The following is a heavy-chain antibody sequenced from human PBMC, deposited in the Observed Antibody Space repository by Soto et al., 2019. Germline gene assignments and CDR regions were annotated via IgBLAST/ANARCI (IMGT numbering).Heavy chain of an antibody. CDR2: ISLYSDGT. V-gene: IGHV1-18*01. CDR3: ASVVPGAEAWFGP. CDR1: GYTFSNYG. D-gene: IGHD6-6*01. Sequence: QVQLVQSGGEVKRPGASVKVSCKTSGYTFSNYGITWVRQAPGQPLEWLGWISLYSDGTSYAQKFLGRVSMTTDTSTTTAYMELRSLRSDDTAVYYCASVVPGAEAWFGPWGQGNLVTVSS. J-gene: IGHJ5*02.